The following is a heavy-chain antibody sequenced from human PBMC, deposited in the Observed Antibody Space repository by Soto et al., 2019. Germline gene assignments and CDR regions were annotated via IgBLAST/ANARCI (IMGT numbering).Heavy chain of an antibody. V-gene: IGHV4-30-2*03. CDR3: ARRRIAVAGTGFDY. Sequence: SETLSLTCTVSGGSISSGGYSWSWIRQPPGKGLEWIGYIYHSGSTYYNPSLKSRVTISVDTSKNQFSLKLSSVTAADTAVYYCARRRIAVAGTGFDYWGQGTLVNVSS. CDR2: IYHSGST. CDR1: GGSISSGGYS. D-gene: IGHD6-19*01. J-gene: IGHJ4*02.